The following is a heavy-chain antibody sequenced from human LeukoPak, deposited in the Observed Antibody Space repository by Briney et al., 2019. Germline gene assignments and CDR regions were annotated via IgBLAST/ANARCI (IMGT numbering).Heavy chain of an antibody. CDR2: IRSKANSYAT. CDR1: GFTFSVSA. D-gene: IGHD3-16*01. J-gene: IGHJ3*02. Sequence: GGSLRLSCAASGFTFSVSAMHWVRQASGKGLEWVSRIRSKANSYATAYAASVKGRFTISRDDSKNTAYLQMNSLKTEDTAVYYCTASRGVWGALDAWDDAFDIWGQGTMVTVSS. V-gene: IGHV3-73*01. CDR3: TASRGVWGALDAWDDAFDI.